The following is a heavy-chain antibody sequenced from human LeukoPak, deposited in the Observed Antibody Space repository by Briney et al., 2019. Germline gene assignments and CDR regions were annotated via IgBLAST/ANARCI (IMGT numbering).Heavy chain of an antibody. J-gene: IGHJ4*02. D-gene: IGHD2-15*01. CDR1: GLTFSSYW. Sequence: PGGSLRLSCAASGLTFSSYWMSWIRQAPGRGLEWVANIKQDGSEKYYADSVKGRFTISRDNAKNSLYLQMNSLRVEDTAMYYCAADSGGSRYWGQGTLATVSS. CDR3: AADSGGSRY. V-gene: IGHV3-7*01. CDR2: IKQDGSEK.